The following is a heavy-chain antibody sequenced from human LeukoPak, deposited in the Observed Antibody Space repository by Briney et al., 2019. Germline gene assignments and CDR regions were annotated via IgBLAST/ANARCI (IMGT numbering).Heavy chain of an antibody. CDR3: ARDSARGYDPPFDY. Sequence: GGSLRLCCAASGFTFSSYWMSWVRQAPGKGLEWVANIKQDGSEKYYVDSVKGRFTISRDNAKNSLYLQMNSLRAEDTAVYYCARDSARGYDPPFDYWGQGTLVTVSS. D-gene: IGHD5-12*01. J-gene: IGHJ4*02. CDR1: GFTFSSYW. CDR2: IKQDGSEK. V-gene: IGHV3-7*03.